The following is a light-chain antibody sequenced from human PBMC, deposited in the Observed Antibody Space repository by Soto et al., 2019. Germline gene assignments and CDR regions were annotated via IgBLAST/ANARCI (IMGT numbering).Light chain of an antibody. CDR2: TAS. CDR1: QGVSTW. Sequence: DIQMTQSPSSVSASVGDRVTITCRASQGVSTWVAWYQQKPGKAPNLLIYTASSLQSGVPSRFCGSGSGTDFTLTISSLQPEDFATYYFQQTTTFPLTFGGGTKVEI. V-gene: IGKV1D-12*01. J-gene: IGKJ4*01. CDR3: QQTTTFPLT.